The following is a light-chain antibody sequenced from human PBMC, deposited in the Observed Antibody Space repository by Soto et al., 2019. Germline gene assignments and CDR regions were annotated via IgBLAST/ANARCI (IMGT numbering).Light chain of an antibody. CDR1: SSDVGSYNL. CDR2: EVS. Sequence: QSALTQPASVSGSPGQSITISCTGISSDVGSYNLVSWYQQHPGKAPKLMIYEVSKRPSGVSNRFSGSKSGNTASLTISGLQAEDEADYYCCSYAGSSNVVFGGGTKLTVL. CDR3: CSYAGSSNVV. J-gene: IGLJ2*01. V-gene: IGLV2-23*02.